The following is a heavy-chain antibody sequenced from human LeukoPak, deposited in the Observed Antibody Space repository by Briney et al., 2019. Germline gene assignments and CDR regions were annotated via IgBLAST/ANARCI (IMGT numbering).Heavy chain of an antibody. D-gene: IGHD2-2*02. CDR2: IRSSSSYI. CDR1: GFTFSSYA. CDR3: ARDLYEYQLLYPYYYYGMDV. J-gene: IGHJ6*02. V-gene: IGHV3-21*01. Sequence: GGSLRLSCAASGFTFSSYAMSWVRQVPGKGLEWVSAIRSSSSYIYYADSVKGRFTISRDNAKNSLYLQMNSLRAEDTAVYYCARDLYEYQLLYPYYYYGMDVWGQGTTVTVSS.